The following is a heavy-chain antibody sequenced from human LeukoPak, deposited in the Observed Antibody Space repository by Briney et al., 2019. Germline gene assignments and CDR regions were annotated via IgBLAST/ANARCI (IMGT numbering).Heavy chain of an antibody. J-gene: IGHJ4*02. CDR1: GYSFTTYD. CDR2: ISGSSNTI. Sequence: GGSLRLSCVASGYSFTTYDMNWVRHSPGKGLEWVSHISGSSNTIHYVDSVKGRFTISRDNARRSLYLQMNSLRAEDTGVYYCARACGGASCYDTPDFDCWGQGTLVTVAS. CDR3: ARACGGASCYDTPDFDC. V-gene: IGHV3-48*01. D-gene: IGHD2-2*01.